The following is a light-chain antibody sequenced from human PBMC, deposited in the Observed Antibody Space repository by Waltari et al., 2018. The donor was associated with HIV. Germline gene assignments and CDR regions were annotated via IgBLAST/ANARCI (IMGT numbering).Light chain of an antibody. Sequence: QSALTQPASLSGSPGQSITISCTGTSSDVGNYNLVPWYQQHPGHAPKLIIYEVNKRPSGVSNRFSASKSGNTASLTIFGLQPEDGADYYCCSYSGGSTYWVFGGGTKLTVL. CDR1: SSDVGNYNL. J-gene: IGLJ3*02. CDR3: CSYSGGSTYWV. CDR2: EVN. V-gene: IGLV2-23*02.